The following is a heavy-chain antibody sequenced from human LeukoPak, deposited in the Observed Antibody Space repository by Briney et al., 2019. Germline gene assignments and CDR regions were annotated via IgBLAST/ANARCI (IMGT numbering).Heavy chain of an antibody. J-gene: IGHJ4*02. CDR3: TREGDSRIH. CDR2: IYYSGST. V-gene: IGHV4-59*12. Sequence: SETLSLTCTVSGGSISSYYWSWIRQPPGKGLEWIGYIYYSGSTNYNPPLKSRVTISVDTSKNQFSLKLSSVTAADTAVYFCTREGDSRIHWGQGTLVSVSS. CDR1: GGSISSYY. D-gene: IGHD6-13*01.